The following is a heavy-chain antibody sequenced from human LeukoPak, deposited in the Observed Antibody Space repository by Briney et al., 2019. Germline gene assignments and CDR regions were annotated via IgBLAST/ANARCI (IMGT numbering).Heavy chain of an antibody. Sequence: GGSLRLSCAASGFTFDDYAMHWVRQAPGKGLEWVSGISWNSGSIGYADSAKGRFTISRDNAKNSLYLQMNSLRAEDMALYYCATSPGNLAYFDYWGQGTLVTVSS. J-gene: IGHJ4*02. CDR3: ATSPGNLAYFDY. CDR2: ISWNSGSI. D-gene: IGHD3-16*01. CDR1: GFTFDDYA. V-gene: IGHV3-9*03.